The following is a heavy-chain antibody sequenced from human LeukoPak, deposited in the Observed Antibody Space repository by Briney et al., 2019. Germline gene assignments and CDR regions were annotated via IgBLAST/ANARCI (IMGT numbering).Heavy chain of an antibody. V-gene: IGHV3-53*01. CDR1: GFTVSSNS. D-gene: IGHD3-16*01. CDR3: ARRAGAYTHPYDY. CDR2: IYSAGST. J-gene: IGHJ4*02. Sequence: GGSLRLSCTVSGFTVSSNSMRWVRQAPGKGLEWVSFIYSAGSTHYSDTVTGRFTISIDNSKNTLYLQMNSLRAEDTAVYYCARRAGAYTHPYDYWGQGTLVTVS.